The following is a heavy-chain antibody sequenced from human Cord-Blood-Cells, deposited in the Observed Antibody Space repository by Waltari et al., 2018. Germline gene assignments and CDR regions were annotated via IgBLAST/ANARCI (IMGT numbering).Heavy chain of an antibody. Sequence: QVQLQQRGAGLLKPSETLSLTCAVYGGSFSGYYWSWIRQPPGKGLEWIGEINHSGSTNYNPSLKSRVTISVDTSKNQFSLKLSSVTAADTAVYYCAREQDIVVVPAANWFDPWGQGTLVTVSS. J-gene: IGHJ5*02. CDR3: AREQDIVVVPAANWFDP. CDR1: GGSFSGYY. D-gene: IGHD2-2*01. CDR2: INHSGST. V-gene: IGHV4-34*01.